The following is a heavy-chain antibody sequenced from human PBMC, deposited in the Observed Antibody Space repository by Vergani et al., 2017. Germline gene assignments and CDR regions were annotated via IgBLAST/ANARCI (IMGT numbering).Heavy chain of an antibody. CDR2: IWYDGNNK. V-gene: IGHV3-33*01. CDR1: GFTFNSYG. CDR3: ARSVESAAFDV. Sequence: QVQLVESGGGVVQPGRSLRLSCAASGFTFNSYGMHWVRQAPGKGLEWVAIIWYDGNNKYYADSVKGRFTISRDNSKNTLYLQMNSLRAEDTAVYYCARSVESAAFDVWGQGTMVTVSS. J-gene: IGHJ3*01.